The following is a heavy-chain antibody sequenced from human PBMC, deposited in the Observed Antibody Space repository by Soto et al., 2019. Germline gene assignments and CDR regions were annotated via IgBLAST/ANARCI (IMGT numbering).Heavy chain of an antibody. J-gene: IGHJ4*02. Sequence: QIQLVQSGIEVKTPVASVKVSCKGAGYTCTSYGISWVRQAPGQGLEWVGWISPYNGTRNSTESLQSRVTLTPDTSTRTAYMELQSLTSDDTAVYFCARIRRRTDTPEARLDFWGQGSLVTVSS. D-gene: IGHD3-3*02. CDR1: GYTCTSYG. CDR2: ISPYNGTR. V-gene: IGHV1-18*01. CDR3: ARIRRRTDTPEARLDF.